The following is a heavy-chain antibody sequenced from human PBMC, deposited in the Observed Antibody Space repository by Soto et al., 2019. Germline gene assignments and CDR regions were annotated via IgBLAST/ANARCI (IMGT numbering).Heavy chain of an antibody. D-gene: IGHD3-3*02. CDR1: GGSISGDV. CDR2: IIPIFRTP. CDR3: ARDKDRQQLGGNYYYITDI. V-gene: IGHV1-69*13. J-gene: IGHJ6*02. Sequence: VKGSWKASGGSISGDVISCVRHTPRQGLEWMGGIIPIFRTPDYGQKFQGRVTITADESARTVYMELRGLRSEDTAVYFCARDKDRQQLGGNYYYITDIWGQGTTVTVSS.